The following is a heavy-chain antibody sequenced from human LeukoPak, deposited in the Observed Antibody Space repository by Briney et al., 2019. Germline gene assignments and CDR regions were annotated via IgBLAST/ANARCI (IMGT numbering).Heavy chain of an antibody. J-gene: IGHJ4*02. CDR1: GYTFTSYG. CDR2: ISAYNGNT. V-gene: IGHV1-18*01. D-gene: IGHD2-2*02. Sequence: ASVKVSCKASGYTFTSYGISWVRQAPGQGLEWMGWISAYNGNTNYAQKLQGRVTMTTDTSTSTAYMELRSLRSDDTAVYYCARELPIVVVPAAIRSVGCDYWGQGTLVTVSS. CDR3: ARELPIVVVPAAIRSVGCDY.